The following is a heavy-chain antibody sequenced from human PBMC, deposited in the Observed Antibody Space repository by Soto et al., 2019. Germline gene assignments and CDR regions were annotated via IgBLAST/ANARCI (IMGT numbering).Heavy chain of an antibody. V-gene: IGHV3-23*01. J-gene: IGHJ3*02. Sequence: EVQLLESGGGLVQPGGSLRLSCAASGFTFIIFAMIWVRKAPGKGLEWVSSIGGGDHDRYYTDSVRGRFTISRDNSKNTVFLQMNSLRAEDTAIYYCVKDRMDHNSVWDPFDIWGQGTMVTVSS. CDR2: IGGGDHDR. CDR1: GFTFIIFA. D-gene: IGHD1-20*01. CDR3: VKDRMDHNSVWDPFDI.